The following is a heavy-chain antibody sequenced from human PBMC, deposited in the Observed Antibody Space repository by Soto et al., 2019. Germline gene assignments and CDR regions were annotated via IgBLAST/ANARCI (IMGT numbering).Heavy chain of an antibody. Sequence: SETLSLTCNVSGGSISTSCYYWGWIRQPPGKGLEWIGSIFYSGTTYYNPSLKSRVTISVDTSKNQFSLKLSSVTAADTAVYYCACIFSGGYSYGFDYYGMHVSGPGTTVT. CDR1: GGSISTSCYY. J-gene: IGHJ6*02. V-gene: IGHV4-39*01. CDR2: IFYSGTT. D-gene: IGHD5-18*01. CDR3: ACIFSGGYSYGFDYYGMHV.